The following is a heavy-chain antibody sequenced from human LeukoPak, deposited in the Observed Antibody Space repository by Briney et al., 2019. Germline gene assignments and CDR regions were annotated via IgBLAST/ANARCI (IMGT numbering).Heavy chain of an antibody. D-gene: IGHD6-13*01. J-gene: IGHJ4*02. CDR2: TSGSGIST. CDR1: GFTFSSNA. V-gene: IGHV3-23*01. CDR3: AKDRAPAAGEDYFDY. Sequence: GGYLRFNCAASGFTFSSNAMSRVRQAHGKGLEWVSHTSGSGISTYFADYVKGRITIARDNSKDTLYLPMNNPSATDTAIYYCAKDRAPAAGEDYFDYWGQGTLVTVSS.